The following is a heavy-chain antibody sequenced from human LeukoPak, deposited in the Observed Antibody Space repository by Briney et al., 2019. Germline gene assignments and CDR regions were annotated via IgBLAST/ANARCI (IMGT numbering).Heavy chain of an antibody. CDR2: ISAYNGNT. CDR3: ARYDSSGLDAFDI. CDR1: GYTFTSYG. D-gene: IGHD3-22*01. J-gene: IGHJ3*02. V-gene: IGHV1-18*01. Sequence: GASVKVSCKASGYTFTSYGISWVRQAPGQGLEWMGWISAYNGNTNYAQKFQGRVTMTRNTSISTAYMELSSLRSEDTAVYYCARYDSSGLDAFDIWGQGTMVTVSS.